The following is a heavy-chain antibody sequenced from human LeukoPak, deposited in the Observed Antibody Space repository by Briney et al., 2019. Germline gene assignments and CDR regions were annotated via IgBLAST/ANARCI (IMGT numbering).Heavy chain of an antibody. CDR1: GYTFTDYY. V-gene: IGHV1-2*02. Sequence: ASVKVSCKTSGYTFTDYYMHWVRQAPGQGLEWMGWINPNSGGTSSAQKFQGRVTMTRDTSITAVYMEVSWLTSDDTAIYYCARADRLDGGPYLIGPWGQGTLVTVSS. CDR3: ARADRLDGGPYLIGP. D-gene: IGHD2-21*01. J-gene: IGHJ5*02. CDR2: INPNSGGT.